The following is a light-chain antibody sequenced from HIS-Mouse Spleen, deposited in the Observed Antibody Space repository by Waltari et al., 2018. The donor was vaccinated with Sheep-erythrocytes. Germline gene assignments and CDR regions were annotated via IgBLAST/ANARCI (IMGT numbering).Light chain of an antibody. V-gene: IGKV1-39*01. CDR2: AAS. Sequence: DIQLSHSSSSLSASAGDRATRTCRASQSISSYSNWNQQKPGKAPKLLIYAASSLQSGVPSRFSGSGSGTDFTHTISSLPPEDFATYYCQQSYSTPQFTFGPGTKVGIK. CDR3: QQSYSTPQFT. J-gene: IGKJ3*01. CDR1: QSISSY.